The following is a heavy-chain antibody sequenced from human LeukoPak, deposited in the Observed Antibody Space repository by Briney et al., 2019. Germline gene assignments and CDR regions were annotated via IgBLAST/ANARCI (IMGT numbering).Heavy chain of an antibody. CDR2: IYYSGST. CDR3: ARVDSNNWYDSRGYFDY. V-gene: IGHV4-30-4*07. CDR1: GGSISSGGYS. J-gene: IGHJ4*02. D-gene: IGHD6-13*01. Sequence: SETLSLTCAVSGGSISSGGYSWSWIRQPPGKGLEWIGYIYYSGSTYYNPSLKSRVTISVDTSKDQFSLKLSSVTAADTAVYYCARVDSNNWYDSRGYFDYWGQGTLVTVSS.